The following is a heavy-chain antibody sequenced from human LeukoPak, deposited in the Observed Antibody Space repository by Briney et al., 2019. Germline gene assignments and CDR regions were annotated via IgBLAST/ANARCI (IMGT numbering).Heavy chain of an antibody. V-gene: IGHV5-51*01. J-gene: IGHJ4*02. Sequence: GESLKISCKGSGYSFTSYWIGWVRQMPGKGLEWMGIIYPGDSDTRYSPSFQGQVTISADKSISTAYLQWSSQKASDTAMYYCARQDYDILTGYYSPYWGQGTLVTVSS. D-gene: IGHD3-9*01. CDR3: ARQDYDILTGYYSPY. CDR2: IYPGDSDT. CDR1: GYSFTSYW.